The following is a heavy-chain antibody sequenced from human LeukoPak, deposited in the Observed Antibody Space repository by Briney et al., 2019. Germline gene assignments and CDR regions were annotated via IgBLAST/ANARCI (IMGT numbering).Heavy chain of an antibody. V-gene: IGHV5-51*01. Sequence: GESLKISCKGSGYSFTSYWIGWVRQMPGKGLEWMGIIYPGDSDTRYSPSFQGQVTISADKSISTAYLQWSSLEASDTAMYYCATTPRDSSGWYEYWGQGTLVTVSS. J-gene: IGHJ4*02. D-gene: IGHD6-19*01. CDR2: IYPGDSDT. CDR3: ATTPRDSSGWYEY. CDR1: GYSFTSYW.